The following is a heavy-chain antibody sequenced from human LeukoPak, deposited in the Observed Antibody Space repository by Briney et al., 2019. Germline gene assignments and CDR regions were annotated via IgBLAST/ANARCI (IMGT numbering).Heavy chain of an antibody. V-gene: IGHV4-59*01. D-gene: IGHD6-6*01. J-gene: IGHJ5*02. CDR2: INSIGST. CDR1: GVFMRNYY. Sequence: SETLSLTCTVSGVFMRNYYWSWIRQPPGKGLEWIGHINSIGSTKYNPSLKSRVAISVDTSKNQFSLKLSSVTAADTAVYYCARASIAARTVAWFDPWGQGTLVTVSS. CDR3: ARASIAARTVAWFDP.